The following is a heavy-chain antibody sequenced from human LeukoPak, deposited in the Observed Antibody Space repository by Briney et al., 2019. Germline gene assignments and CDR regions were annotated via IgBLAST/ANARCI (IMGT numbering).Heavy chain of an antibody. V-gene: IGHV5-51*01. D-gene: IGHD1-26*01. CDR3: ARPGYLVGATIDY. Sequence: GESLKISCKGSGYSFTSYWIGWVRQMPGKGLEWMGIIYPGDSDTRYSPSFQGQVTISADKSISTAYLQWSSLKASDTAMYYSARPGYLVGATIDYWGQGTQVTVSS. CDR2: IYPGDSDT. J-gene: IGHJ4*02. CDR1: GYSFTSYW.